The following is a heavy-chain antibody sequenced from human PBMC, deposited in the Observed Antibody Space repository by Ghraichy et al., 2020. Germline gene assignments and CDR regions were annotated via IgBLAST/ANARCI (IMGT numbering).Heavy chain of an antibody. J-gene: IGHJ1*01. CDR1: GGSISSGGYY. CDR3: ARGRVWSGYLNRAEYFQH. V-gene: IGHV4-31*03. Sequence: SETLSLTCTVSGGSISSGGYYWSWIRQHPGKGLEWIGYIYYSGSTYYNPSLKSRVTISVDTSKNQFSLKLSSVTAADTAVYYCARGRVWSGYLNRAEYFQHWGQDTLVTV. D-gene: IGHD3-3*01. CDR2: IYYSGST.